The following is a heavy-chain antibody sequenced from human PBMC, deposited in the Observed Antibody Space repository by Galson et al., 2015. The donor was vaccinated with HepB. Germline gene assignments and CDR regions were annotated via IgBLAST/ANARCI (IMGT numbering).Heavy chain of an antibody. CDR2: IWHDGSDK. J-gene: IGHJ2*01. CDR3: AKATGNWGKGEDWYFDL. D-gene: IGHD7-27*01. Sequence: SLRLSCAASGFTLNSYAMHWVRQAPGKGLEWVAVIWHDGSDKNYADSVKGRFTISRDTSKNTLYLQMNSLRVDDTAVYYCAKATGNWGKGEDWYFDLWGRGTLVTVSS. CDR1: GFTLNSYA. V-gene: IGHV3-33*06.